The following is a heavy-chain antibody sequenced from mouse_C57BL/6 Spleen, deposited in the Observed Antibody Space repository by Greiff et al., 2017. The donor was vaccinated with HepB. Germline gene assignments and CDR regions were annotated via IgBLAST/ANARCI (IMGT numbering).Heavy chain of an antibody. Sequence: VKLLEPGAELVKPGASVKMSCKASGYTFTSYWITWVKQRPGQGLEWIGDIYPGSGSTNYNEKFKSKATLTVDTSSSTAYMQLSSLTSEDSAVYYCARRGDYSAWFAYWGQGTLVTVSA. J-gene: IGHJ3*01. D-gene: IGHD1-1*01. CDR2: IYPGSGST. CDR1: GYTFTSYW. V-gene: IGHV1-55*01. CDR3: ARRGDYSAWFAY.